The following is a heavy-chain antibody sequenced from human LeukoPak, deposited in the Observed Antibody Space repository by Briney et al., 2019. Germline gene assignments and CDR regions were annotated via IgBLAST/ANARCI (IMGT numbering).Heavy chain of an antibody. V-gene: IGHV1-2*06. D-gene: IGHD6-13*01. CDR1: GYTFTGYY. J-gene: IGHJ4*02. CDR3: ARDVSSSCGY. CDR2: IHPNSGGT. Sequence: ASVKVSYKASGYTFTGYYMHWVRQAPGQEREWMGRIHPNSGGTDYAQKFQGRVTMTRDTSISTAYMELSRLRSDDTAVYYCARDVSSSCGYWGQGTLVTVSS.